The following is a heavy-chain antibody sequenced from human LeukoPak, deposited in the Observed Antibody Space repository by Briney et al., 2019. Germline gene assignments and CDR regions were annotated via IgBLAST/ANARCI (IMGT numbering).Heavy chain of an antibody. Sequence: GGSLRLSCAASGFTFSSYWMSWVRQAPGKGLEWVANIKQDGSEKYYVDSVKGRFTISRDNAKNSLCLQMNSLRAEDTAVYYCARDGYDSSGYRDYYFDYWGQGTLVTVSS. J-gene: IGHJ4*02. CDR3: ARDGYDSSGYRDYYFDY. V-gene: IGHV3-7*01. CDR2: IKQDGSEK. CDR1: GFTFSSYW. D-gene: IGHD3-22*01.